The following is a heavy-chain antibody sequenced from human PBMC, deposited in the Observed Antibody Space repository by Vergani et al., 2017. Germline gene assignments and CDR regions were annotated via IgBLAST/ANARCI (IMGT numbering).Heavy chain of an antibody. CDR2: IYYSGST. V-gene: IGHV4-59*01. D-gene: IGHD3-22*01. Sequence: QVQLQESCPGLVKPSETLSLTFTVSGGSISSYYWSWIRQPPGKGLEWIGYIYYSGSTNYNPSLKSRVTLSVDTAKNQFSLKLSSVTAADTAVYYCARDRGYYVSSGYYLYYFDYWGQGPLVTVSS. CDR1: GGSISSYY. CDR3: ARDRGYYVSSGYYLYYFDY. J-gene: IGHJ4*02.